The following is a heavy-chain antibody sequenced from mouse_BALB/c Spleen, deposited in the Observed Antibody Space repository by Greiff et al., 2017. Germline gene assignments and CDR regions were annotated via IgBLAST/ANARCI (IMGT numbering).Heavy chain of an antibody. V-gene: IGHV1S81*02. CDR2: INPSNGRT. J-gene: IGHJ4*01. CDR3: ARSRYYVLYYYAMDY. CDR1: GYTFTSYW. Sequence: QVQLQQPGAELVKPGASVKLSCTASGYTFTSYWMHWVKQRPGQGLEWIGGINPSNGRTNYNEKFKSKATLTVDKSSSTAYMQLSSLTSKDAAVYYCARSRYYVLYYYAMDYWGQGTSVTVSA. D-gene: IGHD1-1*01.